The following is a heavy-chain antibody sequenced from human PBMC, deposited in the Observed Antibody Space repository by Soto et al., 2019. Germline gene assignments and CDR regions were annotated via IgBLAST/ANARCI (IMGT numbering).Heavy chain of an antibody. CDR1: GGSISSYY. V-gene: IGHV4-59*01. D-gene: IGHD2-2*02. CDR3: ARDGHGYCSSTSCYTDYYYGMDV. Sequence: SDTLSLTCTVSGGSISSYYWSWIRQPPGKGLEWIGYIYYSGSTNYNPSLKSRVTISVDTSKNQFSLKLSSVTAADTAVYYCARDGHGYCSSTSCYTDYYYGMDVWGQGTTVTVSS. CDR2: IYYSGST. J-gene: IGHJ6*02.